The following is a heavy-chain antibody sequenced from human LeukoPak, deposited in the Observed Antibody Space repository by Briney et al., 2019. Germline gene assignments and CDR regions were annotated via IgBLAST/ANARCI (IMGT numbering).Heavy chain of an antibody. CDR2: INHSGST. J-gene: IGHJ4*02. CDR3: ARDLVATTFDY. Sequence: SETLSLTCTVSGGSISSSSYYWGWIRQPPGKGLEWIGEINHSGSTNYNPSLKSRVTISVDTSKNQFSLKLSSVTAADTAVYYCARDLVATTFDYWGQGTLVTVSS. V-gene: IGHV4-39*07. D-gene: IGHD5-12*01. CDR1: GGSISSSSYY.